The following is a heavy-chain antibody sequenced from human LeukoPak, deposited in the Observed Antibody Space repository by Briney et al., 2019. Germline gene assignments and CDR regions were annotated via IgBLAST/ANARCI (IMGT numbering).Heavy chain of an antibody. CDR1: GYTFTGYY. J-gene: IGHJ5*02. CDR3: AREIPAVTMVRGVSFGFDP. D-gene: IGHD3-10*01. Sequence: ASVKVSCKASGYTFTGYYMHWVRQAPGQGLEWMGWINPNSGGTNYAQKFQGRVTMTRDTSISTAYMELSRLRFDDTAVYYCAREIPAVTMVRGVSFGFDPWGQGTLVTVSS. CDR2: INPNSGGT. V-gene: IGHV1-2*02.